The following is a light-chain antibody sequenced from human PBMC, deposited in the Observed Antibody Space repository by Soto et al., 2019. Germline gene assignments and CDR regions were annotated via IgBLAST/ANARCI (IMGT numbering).Light chain of an antibody. Sequence: QSVLTQPASVSGSPGQSITISCTGTSSDVGGYNYVSWYQQHPGKAPKLMIYGVSNRPSGVSNRFSGSKSGNTASLTISGLQAEDEADYYCSSYTSSSTLPNVFGTGTKVTVL. V-gene: IGLV2-14*01. CDR3: SSYTSSSTLPNV. CDR1: SSDVGGYNY. CDR2: GVS. J-gene: IGLJ1*01.